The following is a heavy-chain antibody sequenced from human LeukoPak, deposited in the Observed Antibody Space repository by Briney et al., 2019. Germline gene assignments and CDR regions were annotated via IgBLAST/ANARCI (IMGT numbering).Heavy chain of an antibody. D-gene: IGHD3-22*01. Sequence: PSQTLSLTCAISGDSVSSNSAAWNWIRQSPSRGLEWLGRTYYRSRWYNDYAVSVKSRITINPDTSKNHFSLQLNSVTPEDTAVYYCARVVRDYYDRTYMDVWGKGTTVTVSS. CDR2: TYYRSRWYN. J-gene: IGHJ6*03. V-gene: IGHV6-1*01. CDR3: ARVVRDYYDRTYMDV. CDR1: GDSVSSNSAA.